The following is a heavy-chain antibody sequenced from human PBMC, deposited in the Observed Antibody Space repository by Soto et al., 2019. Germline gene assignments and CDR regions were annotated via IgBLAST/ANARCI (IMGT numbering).Heavy chain of an antibody. J-gene: IGHJ4*02. V-gene: IGHV3-48*03. CDR1: GFTFSAYE. CDR3: VREGHYYFDY. Sequence: GGGLSLSCAASGFTFSAYEMHWVRQAPGQGLEWVSYISKSGGTTYYADSVKGRFTISRDDAKNSVYLQMSSLRPEDMAVYKCVREGHYYFDYWGQGALVTVSS. CDR2: ISKSGGTT.